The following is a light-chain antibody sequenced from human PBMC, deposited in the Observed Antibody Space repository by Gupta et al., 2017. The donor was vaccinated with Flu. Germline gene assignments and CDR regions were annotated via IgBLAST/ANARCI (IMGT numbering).Light chain of an antibody. CDR2: GAA. CDR3: PQYNNWPWT. CDR1: QSVSSN. J-gene: IGKJ1*01. Sequence: DIVMTHAPATLSVSPGERATLSCRARQSVSSNLDWYQKKPGQAPRMLIYGAATRATGITARFSGSGSGTEFTLTISSLQSEDFAVYTCPQYNNWPWTFGQGTKVEIK. V-gene: IGKV3-15*01.